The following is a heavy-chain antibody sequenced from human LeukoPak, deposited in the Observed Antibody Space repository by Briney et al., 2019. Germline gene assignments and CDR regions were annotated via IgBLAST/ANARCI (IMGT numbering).Heavy chain of an antibody. CDR3: ARDPRFLEWLDYYYMDV. CDR2: ISYDGSNK. CDR1: GYTFRSYA. Sequence: GGSLRLSCAASGYTFRSYAMHWVRHAPGKGLEWVAVISYDGSNKYYADSVMGRFTISRDNSKNTLYLQMNSLRAEDTAAYYCARDPRFLEWLDYYYMDVWGKGTTVTVSS. V-gene: IGHV3-30-3*01. J-gene: IGHJ6*03. D-gene: IGHD3-3*01.